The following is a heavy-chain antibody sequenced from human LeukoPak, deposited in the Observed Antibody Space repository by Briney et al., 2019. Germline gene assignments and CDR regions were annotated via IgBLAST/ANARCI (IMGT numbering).Heavy chain of an antibody. Sequence: SETLSLTCTVSGGSISSYYWSWIRQPPGKGLKWIGYIYYSGSTNYNPSLKSRVTISVDTSKNQFSLKLSSVTAADTAVYYCARSVGRYSGYVDYWGQGTLVTVSS. J-gene: IGHJ4*02. CDR2: IYYSGST. CDR3: ARSVGRYSGYVDY. CDR1: GGSISSYY. V-gene: IGHV4-59*08. D-gene: IGHD5-12*01.